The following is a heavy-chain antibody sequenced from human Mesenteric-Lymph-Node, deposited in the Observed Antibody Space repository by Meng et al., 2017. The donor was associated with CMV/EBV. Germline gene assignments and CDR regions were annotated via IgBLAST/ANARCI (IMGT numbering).Heavy chain of an antibody. Sequence: GESLKISCAVSGFTFSSYHMHWVRQAPGKGLEYVSAISGDGGSTYYTDSVKGRFTISRDNSNNTVYLQMGSLRAEDMAVYYCARDLNRWPHDYWGRGTLVTVSS. D-gene: IGHD5-24*01. CDR2: ISGDGGST. CDR3: ARDLNRWPHDY. V-gene: IGHV3-64*02. CDR1: GFTFSSYH. J-gene: IGHJ4*02.